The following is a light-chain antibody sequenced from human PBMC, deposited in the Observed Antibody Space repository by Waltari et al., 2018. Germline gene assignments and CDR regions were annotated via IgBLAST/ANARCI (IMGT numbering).Light chain of an antibody. CDR3: HQYNSYPWT. V-gene: IGKV1-5*01. CDR1: QSISSW. CDR2: DVS. Sequence: DIQMTQSPSTLSASVGDIVTITCRASQSISSWLAWYQQKTGKAPKLLIYDVSSLESGVPSRFSGSGSGTEFTLTISSLQPDDFATYYCHQYNSYPWTFGQGTKVEIK. J-gene: IGKJ1*01.